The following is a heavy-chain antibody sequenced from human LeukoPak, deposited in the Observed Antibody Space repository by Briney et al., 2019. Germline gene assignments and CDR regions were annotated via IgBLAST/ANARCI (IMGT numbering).Heavy chain of an antibody. CDR1: GFTFDEYA. CDR3: AKDSVARYCSGGSCYSDNWFDP. Sequence: QRGRSLRLSCAASGFTFDEYAMQWVRQAPGKGVEWVSGISWNSGSIGYADSVKDRFTISRDNAKNSLYLQMNSLRAEDTALYYCAKDSVARYCSGGSCYSDNWFDPWGQGTLVTVSS. J-gene: IGHJ5*02. V-gene: IGHV3-9*01. D-gene: IGHD2-15*01. CDR2: ISWNSGSI.